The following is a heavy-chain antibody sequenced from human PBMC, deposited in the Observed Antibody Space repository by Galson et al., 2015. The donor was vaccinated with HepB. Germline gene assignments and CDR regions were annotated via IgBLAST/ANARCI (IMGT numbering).Heavy chain of an antibody. Sequence: SVKVSCRASGGAFSSYSISWVRQAPGQGLEWMGGIVPVFGTPNYAQKFQGRVTITADESTSTVYMEVGSLRSEDTAVYYCARESVGGVPAPPRYWGQGTLVTVSS. CDR3: ARESVGGVPAPPRY. CDR1: GGAFSSYS. CDR2: IVPVFGTP. V-gene: IGHV1-69*13. D-gene: IGHD2-2*01. J-gene: IGHJ4*02.